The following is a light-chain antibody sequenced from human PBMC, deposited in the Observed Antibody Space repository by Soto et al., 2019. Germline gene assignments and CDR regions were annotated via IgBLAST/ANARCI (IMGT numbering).Light chain of an antibody. CDR3: QQSYSTPL. CDR2: AAS. V-gene: IGKV1-39*01. J-gene: IGKJ3*01. Sequence: DIQMTQSPSSLSASVGDRVTITCRASQSISSYLNWYQQKPGKAPKLLIYAASSLQSGVPSRFGGSGSGTDFTLTISSLQPEDFATYYCQQSYSTPLFGPGTKVDIK. CDR1: QSISSY.